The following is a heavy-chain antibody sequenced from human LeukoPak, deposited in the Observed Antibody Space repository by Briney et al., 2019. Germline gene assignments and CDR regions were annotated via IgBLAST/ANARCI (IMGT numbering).Heavy chain of an antibody. CDR3: AKARLGGWGAYYFDS. Sequence: ETLSLTCTVSGGSISSSSYYWGWIRQPPGKGLEWVSAISGSGGSTYYADSVKGRFTISRDNSKNTLYLQMNSLRAEDTAVYYCAKARLGGWGAYYFDSWGQGTLVTVSS. CDR2: ISGSGGST. V-gene: IGHV3-23*01. J-gene: IGHJ4*02. CDR1: GGSISSSSYY. D-gene: IGHD6-19*01.